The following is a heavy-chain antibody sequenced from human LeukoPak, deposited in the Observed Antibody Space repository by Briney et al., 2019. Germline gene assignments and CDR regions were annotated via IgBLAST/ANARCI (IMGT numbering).Heavy chain of an antibody. J-gene: IGHJ6*03. CDR3: ARGGTIAVAAETGGYYMDV. D-gene: IGHD6-19*01. Sequence: MASETLSLTCAVYGGSFSGYYWSWIRQPPGKGLEWIGEINHSGSTNYNSSLKSRVTISVDTSKNQFSLKLSSVTAADTAVYYCARGGTIAVAAETGGYYMDVWGKGTTVTVSS. CDR2: INHSGST. CDR1: GGSFSGYY. V-gene: IGHV4-34*01.